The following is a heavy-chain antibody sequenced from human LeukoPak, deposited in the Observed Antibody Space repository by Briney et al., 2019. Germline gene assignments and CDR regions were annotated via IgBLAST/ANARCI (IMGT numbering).Heavy chain of an antibody. V-gene: IGHV4-59*01. CDR2: IYHSRST. D-gene: IGHD5-12*01. CDR1: GGSISTYY. J-gene: IGHJ4*02. CDR3: ARGGGYASPIGY. Sequence: SETLSLTCTLSGGSISTYYWSGLRQPRGRGLEWIGYIYHSRSTNYNPSLKSRVTISVDTSKNQFSLKLSSVTAADTAVYYCARGGGYASPIGYWGQGALVTVSS.